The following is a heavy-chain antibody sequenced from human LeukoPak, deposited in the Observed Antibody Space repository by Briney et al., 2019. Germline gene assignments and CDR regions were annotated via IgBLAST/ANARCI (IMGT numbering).Heavy chain of an antibody. CDR2: IHYSGST. D-gene: IGHD3-10*01. CDR3: VRHKHRSYGSGIDWFDP. CDR1: GDSMSPYY. Sequence: PSETLSLTCTVSGDSMSPYYWIWIRQPPEKGLEWIAYIHYSGSTTYNPSLKSRVTVSIDTSKNQFSLKLSSVTAADTAVYYCVRHKHRSYGSGIDWFDPWGQGTLVTVSS. V-gene: IGHV4-59*08. J-gene: IGHJ5*02.